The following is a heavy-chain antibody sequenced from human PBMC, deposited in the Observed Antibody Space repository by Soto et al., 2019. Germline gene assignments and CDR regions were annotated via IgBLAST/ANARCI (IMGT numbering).Heavy chain of an antibody. V-gene: IGHV4-30-4*01. CDR2: IYHSGTT. CDR3: ATYYDSSGPTFDY. D-gene: IGHD3-22*01. CDR1: GVSISSGDHY. Sequence: PSETLSLTCTVSGVSISSGDHYWSWVRQPPGKGLEWIAYIYHSGTTYFNPSLKSRVTMSVDTSKSQFSLRLSSVTAADTAVYYCATYYDSSGPTFDYWGQEPWSPSP. J-gene: IGHJ4*01.